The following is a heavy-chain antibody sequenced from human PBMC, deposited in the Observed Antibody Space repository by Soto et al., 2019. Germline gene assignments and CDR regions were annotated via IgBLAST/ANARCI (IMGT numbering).Heavy chain of an antibody. CDR3: AREGSGQLLYYYYYGMDV. J-gene: IGHJ6*02. CDR1: GFTFSDYY. Sequence: PGGSLRLSCAASGFTFSDYYMSWIRQAPGKGLEWVSYISSSGSTIYYADSVKGRFTISRDNAKNSLYLQMNSLRAEDTAVYYCAREGSGQLLYYYYYGMDVWGQGTTVTVSS. CDR2: ISSSGSTI. D-gene: IGHD2-2*01. V-gene: IGHV3-11*01.